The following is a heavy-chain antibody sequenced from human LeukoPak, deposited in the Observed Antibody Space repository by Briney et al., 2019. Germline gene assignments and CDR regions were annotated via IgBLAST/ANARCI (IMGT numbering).Heavy chain of an antibody. V-gene: IGHV3-30*18. J-gene: IGHJ4*02. CDR1: GFTFSRYG. Sequence: GSLRLSCAASGFTFSRYGMHWVRQAPGKGLEWVAVISYHGSNTYYADSVKGRFTISRDNSKNTLDLQMSSLRPEDTAVYYCAKEGGPSGVAAIKGGDYWGQGTLVTVSS. CDR3: AKEGGPSGVAAIKGGDY. D-gene: IGHD2-21*02. CDR2: ISYHGSNT.